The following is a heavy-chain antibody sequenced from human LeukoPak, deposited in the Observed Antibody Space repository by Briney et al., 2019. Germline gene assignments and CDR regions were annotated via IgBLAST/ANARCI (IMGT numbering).Heavy chain of an antibody. Sequence: GGSLRLSCVASGFTFTGHSMHWVRHAPGKGLEWVATIKQDGGEKYYVDSVKGRFTISRDNAKNSLSLQMSSLRAEDTAVYYCARDRNTDFWSGYYTNYFDYWGQGTLVIVSS. CDR1: GFTFTGHS. V-gene: IGHV3-7*01. CDR3: ARDRNTDFWSGYYTNYFDY. CDR2: IKQDGGEK. J-gene: IGHJ4*02. D-gene: IGHD3-3*01.